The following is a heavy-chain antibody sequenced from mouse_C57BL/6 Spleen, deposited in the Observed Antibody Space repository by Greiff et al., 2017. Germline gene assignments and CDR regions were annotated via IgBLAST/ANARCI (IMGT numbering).Heavy chain of an antibody. J-gene: IGHJ3*01. CDR1: GYTFTGYW. CDR3: AREGDARAF. CDR2: ILPGSGST. Sequence: VKLQESGAELMKPGASVKLSCKATGYTFTGYWIAWVKQRPGHGLEWIGEILPGSGSTNYTDNFKGKATFTADTPSNTAYMQLSSLTTEDAAIYYSAREGDARAFWGQGTLVTVSA. D-gene: IGHD6-5*01. V-gene: IGHV1-9*01.